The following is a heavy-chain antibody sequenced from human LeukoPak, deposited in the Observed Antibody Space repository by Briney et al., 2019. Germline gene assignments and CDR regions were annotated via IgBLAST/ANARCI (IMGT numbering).Heavy chain of an antibody. J-gene: IGHJ4*02. CDR1: GGTFSSYA. CDR2: IIPIFGTA. D-gene: IGHD5-18*01. V-gene: IGHV1-69*06. Sequence: ASVKVSCKASGGTFSSYAISWVRQAPGQGLEWMGGIIPIFGTANYAQKFQGRVTITADKSTSTAYMELSSLRSEDTAVYYCARVTRGYSYGLTTYFDYWGQGTLVTVSS. CDR3: ARVTRGYSYGLTTYFDY.